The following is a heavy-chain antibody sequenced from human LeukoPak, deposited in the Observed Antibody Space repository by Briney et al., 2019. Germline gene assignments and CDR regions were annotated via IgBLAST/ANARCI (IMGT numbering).Heavy chain of an antibody. D-gene: IGHD6-6*01. J-gene: IGHJ3*02. CDR1: GGTFSSYA. CDR2: IIPIFGTA. CDR3: ARASEYSSSMSAFGI. Sequence: ASVKVSCKASGGTFSSYAISWVRQAPGQGLEWMGGIIPIFGTANYAQKFQGRVTITADESTSTAYMELSSLRSEDTAVYYCARASEYSSSMSAFGIWGQGTMVTVSS. V-gene: IGHV1-69*13.